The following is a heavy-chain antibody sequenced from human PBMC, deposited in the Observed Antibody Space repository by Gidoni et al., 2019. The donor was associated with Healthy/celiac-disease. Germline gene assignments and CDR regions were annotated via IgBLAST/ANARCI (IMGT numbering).Heavy chain of an antibody. D-gene: IGHD3-10*01. J-gene: IGHJ4*02. CDR2: IWYDGSNK. Sequence: QVQLVESGGGVVQPGRSLRLSCAASGFTFSSYGMHWVRQAPGKGLEWVAVIWYDGSNKYYADSVKGRFTISRDNSKNTLYLQMNSLRAEDTAVYYCARENKMVRGVIDYWGQGTLVTVSS. CDR1: GFTFSSYG. CDR3: ARENKMVRGVIDY. V-gene: IGHV3-33*01.